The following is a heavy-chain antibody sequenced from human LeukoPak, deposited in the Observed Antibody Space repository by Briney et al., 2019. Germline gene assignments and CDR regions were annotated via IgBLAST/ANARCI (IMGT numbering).Heavy chain of an antibody. CDR3: AKEADLETYYYDSSGYYFDY. J-gene: IGHJ4*02. Sequence: GRSLRLSCAASGFTFSSYGMHWVRQAPGKGLEWVAVISYDGSNKYYADSVKGRFTISRDNSKNTLYLQMNSLRAEDTAVYYCAKEADLETYYYDSSGYYFDYWGQGTLVTVSS. V-gene: IGHV3-30*18. D-gene: IGHD3-22*01. CDR1: GFTFSSYG. CDR2: ISYDGSNK.